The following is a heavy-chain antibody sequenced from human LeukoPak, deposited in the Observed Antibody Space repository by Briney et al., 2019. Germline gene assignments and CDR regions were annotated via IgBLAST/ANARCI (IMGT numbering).Heavy chain of an antibody. CDR1: VGTFSSYA. CDR2: IIPILGIA. J-gene: IGHJ6*02. D-gene: IGHD3-3*01. V-gene: IGHV1-69*04. Sequence: GASVKVSCKASVGTFSSYAISWVRQAPGQGLEWMGRIIPILGIANYAQKFQGRVTITAYKSTSTAYMELSSLRSEDTAVYYCARCRSYYDFWSGYRPHYGMDVWGQGTTVTVSS. CDR3: ARCRSYYDFWSGYRPHYGMDV.